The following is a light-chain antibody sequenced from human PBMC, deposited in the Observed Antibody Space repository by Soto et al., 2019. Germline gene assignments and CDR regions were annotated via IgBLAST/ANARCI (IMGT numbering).Light chain of an antibody. Sequence: ELVLTQSPGILSLSPGERATLSCRASQSVSGNYLAWYQQKPGQSPRLLIYGSADRAAVIPDRFSGSGSVTDFKLSISSVEPDDFTVDYCQQYGSSPPYTCGQGTKVVIK. CDR3: QQYGSSPPYT. CDR2: GSA. V-gene: IGKV3-20*01. CDR1: QSVSGNY. J-gene: IGKJ2*01.